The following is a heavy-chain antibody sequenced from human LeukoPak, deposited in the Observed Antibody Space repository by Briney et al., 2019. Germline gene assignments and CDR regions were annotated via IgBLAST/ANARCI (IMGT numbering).Heavy chain of an antibody. Sequence: ASVKVSCKASGYTFTGYYMHRVRQAPGQGLEWMGRINPNSGGTNYAQKFQGRVTMTRDTSISTAYMELSRLRSDDTAVYYCATDAYYYDSSGYSTSVHYFDYWGQGTQVTVSS. CDR2: INPNSGGT. D-gene: IGHD3-22*01. V-gene: IGHV1-2*06. CDR1: GYTFTGYY. CDR3: ATDAYYYDSSGYSTSVHYFDY. J-gene: IGHJ4*02.